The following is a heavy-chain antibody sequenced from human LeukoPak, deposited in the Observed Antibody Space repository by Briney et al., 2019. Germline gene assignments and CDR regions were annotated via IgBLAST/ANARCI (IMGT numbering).Heavy chain of an antibody. V-gene: IGHV3-21*01. J-gene: IGHJ6*02. CDR2: ISSSSSYI. CDR3: ARDANDSSGYSNYYYGMDV. Sequence: GGSLRLSCAASGFTFSSYSMNWVRQAPGKGLEWVSSISSSSSYIYYADSVKGRFTISRDNAKNSLYLQMNSLRAEDTAVYYCARDANDSSGYSNYYYGMDVWGQGTTVTVSS. D-gene: IGHD3-22*01. CDR1: GFTFSSYS.